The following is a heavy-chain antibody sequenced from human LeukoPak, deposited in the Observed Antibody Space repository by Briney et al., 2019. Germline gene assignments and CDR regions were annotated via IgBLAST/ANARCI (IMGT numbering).Heavy chain of an antibody. J-gene: IGHJ3*02. CDR3: ARELWVGEHLDAFDS. D-gene: IGHD3-10*01. V-gene: IGHV1-2*02. CDR2: TNPNSGGT. Sequence: ASVKVSCKASGYTFTGYYMHWVRQAPGQGLEWMGWTNPNSGGTNYAQKFQGRVTMTRDTSISTAYMELSRLRSDDTAVYYCARELWVGEHLDAFDSWGQGTMGTPS. CDR1: GYTFTGYY.